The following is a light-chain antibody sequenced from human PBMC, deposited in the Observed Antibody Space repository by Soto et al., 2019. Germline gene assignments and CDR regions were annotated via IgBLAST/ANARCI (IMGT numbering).Light chain of an antibody. J-gene: IGLJ1*01. CDR3: CSYAGSNTYV. Sequence: QSALTQPASVSGSPGQSITISCTGTSNDVGIYNLVSWYQQHPGKAPKLVIYEVSRRPSGVSDRFSGSKSGNTASLTISGLQAEDEADYYCCSYAGSNTYVFRTGTKVTV. CDR2: EVS. CDR1: SNDVGIYNL. V-gene: IGLV2-23*02.